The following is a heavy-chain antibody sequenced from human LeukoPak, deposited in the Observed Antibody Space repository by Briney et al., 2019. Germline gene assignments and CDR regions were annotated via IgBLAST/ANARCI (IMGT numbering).Heavy chain of an antibody. Sequence: PGGSLRLSCAASGFTFSSYAMHWVRQAPGKGLESVAVISYDGSNKYYADSVKGRFTISRDNSKNTLYLQMNSLRAEDTAVYYCARAYLRLGELSALDYWGQGTLVTVSS. CDR2: ISYDGSNK. J-gene: IGHJ4*02. CDR3: ARAYLRLGELSALDY. V-gene: IGHV3-30*04. CDR1: GFTFSSYA. D-gene: IGHD3-16*02.